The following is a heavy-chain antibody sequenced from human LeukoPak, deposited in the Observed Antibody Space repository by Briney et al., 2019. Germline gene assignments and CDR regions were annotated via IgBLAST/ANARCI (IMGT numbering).Heavy chain of an antibody. D-gene: IGHD2-2*01. CDR2: MNPNSGNT. CDR1: GYTFTSYD. CDR3: ARGAIRAIVVVPAAIDY. Sequence: ASVTVSCKASGYTFTSYDINWVRQATGQGLEWMGWMNPNSGNTGYAQKFQGRVTMTRNTSISTAYMELSSLRSEDTAVYYCARGAIRAIVVVPAAIDYWGQGTLVTVSS. V-gene: IGHV1-8*01. J-gene: IGHJ4*02.